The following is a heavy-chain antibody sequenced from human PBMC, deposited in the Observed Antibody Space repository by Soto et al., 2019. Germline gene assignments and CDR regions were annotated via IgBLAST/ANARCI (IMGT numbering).Heavy chain of an antibody. CDR2: IYSIGST. Sequence: QLQLQVSGPGLVKPSETLSLTCTVSGGSISSSSYWGWIRQPPGKGLEWIGSIYSIGSTYYNPSLKSRVTISVDTYKNQFSLKLSSVTAADTAVYYCRRSSRYSTDVWGQGTTVTVSS. J-gene: IGHJ6*02. V-gene: IGHV4-39*01. CDR3: RRSSRYSTDV. CDR1: GGSISSSSY. D-gene: IGHD6-13*01.